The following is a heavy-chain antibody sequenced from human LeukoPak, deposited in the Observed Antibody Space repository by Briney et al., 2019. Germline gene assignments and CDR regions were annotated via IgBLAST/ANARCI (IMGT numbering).Heavy chain of an antibody. CDR1: GGSLSNYY. CDR2: IYTSGTT. J-gene: IGHJ4*02. Sequence: PSETLSLTCSVSGGSLSNYYWSWIRQPAGKALEWIGLIYTSGTTYYNPSLKSRVTISVDTSKNQFSLKLSSVTAADTAVYYCARLPETQPRYSSGWWYYFDYWGQGTLVTVSS. V-gene: IGHV4-4*07. CDR3: ARLPETQPRYSSGWWYYFDY. D-gene: IGHD6-19*01.